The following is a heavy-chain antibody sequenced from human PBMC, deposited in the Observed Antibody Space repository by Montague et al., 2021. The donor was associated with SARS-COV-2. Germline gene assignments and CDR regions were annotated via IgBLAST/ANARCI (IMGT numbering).Heavy chain of an antibody. J-gene: IGHJ6*02. D-gene: IGHD6-13*01. CDR2: ILYTGST. CDR1: GDSINTNY. Sequence: SETLSLTCTVSGDSINTNYWNWIRQPPAKGLEWLGSILYTGSTNYNPSLKSRVTISLATSKNQFFLKVTSVTATDTAVYYCARQAAGSYFYYGVDVWGQGTTVTVSS. V-gene: IGHV4-59*12. CDR3: ARQAAGSYFYYGVDV.